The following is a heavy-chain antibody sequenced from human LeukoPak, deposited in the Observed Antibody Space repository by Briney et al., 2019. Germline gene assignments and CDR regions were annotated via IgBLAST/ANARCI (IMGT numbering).Heavy chain of an antibody. CDR2: ITPNADRT. Sequence: GGSLRLSCAASGFTFGSYGMSWVRQAPGKGLEWVSFITPNADRTSYADSVEGRFTISRDDPRNTLYMQMNSLRDEDTALYYCAIMHGYYDGSGYWVQWGQGTLVTVSS. D-gene: IGHD3-22*01. V-gene: IGHV3-23*01. J-gene: IGHJ1*01. CDR3: AIMHGYYDGSGYWVQ. CDR1: GFTFGSYG.